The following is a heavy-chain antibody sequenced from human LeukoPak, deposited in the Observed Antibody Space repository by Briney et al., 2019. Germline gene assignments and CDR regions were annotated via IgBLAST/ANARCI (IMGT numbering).Heavy chain of an antibody. CDR3: ARVLWFGEPYFDY. Sequence: GGSLRLSCAASGFTFSSYWMNWVRQAPGKGLEWVSSISSSSSYIYYADSVKGRFTISRGNAKNSLYLQMNSLRAEDTAVYYCARVLWFGEPYFDYWGQGTLVTVSS. D-gene: IGHD3-10*01. V-gene: IGHV3-21*01. J-gene: IGHJ4*02. CDR2: ISSSSSYI. CDR1: GFTFSSYW.